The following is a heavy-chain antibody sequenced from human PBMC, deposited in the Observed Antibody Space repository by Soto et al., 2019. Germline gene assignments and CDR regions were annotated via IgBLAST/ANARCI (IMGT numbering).Heavy chain of an antibody. CDR1: GFTVSSNY. J-gene: IGHJ6*03. Sequence: GGSLRLSCAASGFTVSSNYMSWVRQAPGKGLEWVSVIYSGGSTYYADSVKGRFTISRHNSKNTLYLQMNSLRAEDTAVYYCARAMSIHKVDSYYYMDVWGKGTTVTVSS. CDR3: ARAMSIHKVDSYYYMDV. V-gene: IGHV3-53*04. CDR2: IYSGGST. D-gene: IGHD2-2*01.